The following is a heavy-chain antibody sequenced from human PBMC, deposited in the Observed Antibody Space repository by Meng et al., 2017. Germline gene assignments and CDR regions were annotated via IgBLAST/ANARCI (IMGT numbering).Heavy chain of an antibody. V-gene: IGHV1-46*01. CDR3: ARATAAGRHFDY. Sequence: GESLKISCAASGFTFSNYAMDWVRQAPGQGLEWMGIINPSGGSTSYAQKFQGRVTMTRDTSTSTVYMELSSLRSEDTAVYYCARATAAGRHFDYWGQGTLVTVSS. CDR1: GFTFSNYA. J-gene: IGHJ4*02. D-gene: IGHD6-6*01. CDR2: INPSGGST.